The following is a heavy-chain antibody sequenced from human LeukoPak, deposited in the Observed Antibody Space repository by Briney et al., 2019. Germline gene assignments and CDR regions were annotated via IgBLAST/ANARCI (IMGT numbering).Heavy chain of an antibody. V-gene: IGHV1-3*01. D-gene: IGHD2-15*01. CDR3: ARGDCSGGSCYFNRDYYYGMDV. J-gene: IGHJ6*04. Sequence: ASVKVSCKASGYTFTSYAMHWVRQAPGQRLEWMGWINAGSGNTKYSQKFQGRVTITRDTSASTAYMELSSLRSEDTAVYYCARGDCSGGSCYFNRDYYYGMDVWGKGTTVTVSS. CDR1: GYTFTSYA. CDR2: INAGSGNT.